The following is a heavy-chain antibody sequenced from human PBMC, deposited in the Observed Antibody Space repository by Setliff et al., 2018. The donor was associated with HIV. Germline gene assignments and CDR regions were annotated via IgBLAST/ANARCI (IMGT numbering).Heavy chain of an antibody. J-gene: IGHJ5*02. CDR1: GGSISSHY. V-gene: IGHV4-59*11. CDR2: IYYSGST. CDR3: ARDGSHYDILTGYYIIGWFGP. Sequence: PSETLSLTCTVSGGSISSHYWSWIRQPPGKGLEWIGYIYYSGSTNYNPSLKSRVTISVDTSKNQFSLKLSSVTAADTAVYYCARDGSHYDILTGYYIIGWFGPWGQGTLVTSPQ. D-gene: IGHD3-9*01.